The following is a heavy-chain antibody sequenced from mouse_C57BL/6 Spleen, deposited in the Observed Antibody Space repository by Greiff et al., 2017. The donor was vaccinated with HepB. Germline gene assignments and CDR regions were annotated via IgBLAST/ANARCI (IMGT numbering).Heavy chain of an antibody. CDR2: ISSGSSTI. Sequence: EVKLQESGGGLVKPGGSLKLSCAASGFTFSDYGMHWVRQAPEKGLEWVAYISSGSSTIYYADTVKGRFTISRDNAKNTLFLQMTSLRSEDTAMYYCAREHYYGSSYGFAYWGQGTLVTVSA. CDR3: AREHYYGSSYGFAY. D-gene: IGHD1-1*01. J-gene: IGHJ3*01. V-gene: IGHV5-17*01. CDR1: GFTFSDYG.